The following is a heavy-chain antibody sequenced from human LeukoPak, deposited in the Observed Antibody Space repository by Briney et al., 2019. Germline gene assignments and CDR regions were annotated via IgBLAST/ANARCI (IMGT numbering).Heavy chain of an antibody. V-gene: IGHV3-30*18. CDR1: GFTFSSYG. CDR2: ISYDGSNK. CDR3: AKEFYGGLDY. D-gene: IGHD4-23*01. Sequence: PGGSLRLSCAASGFTFSSYGMHWVRQAPGKGLEWVAVISYDGSNKYYADSVKGRFTISRDNSKNALYLQMNSLRAEDTAVYYCAKEFYGGLDYWGQGTLVTVSS. J-gene: IGHJ4*02.